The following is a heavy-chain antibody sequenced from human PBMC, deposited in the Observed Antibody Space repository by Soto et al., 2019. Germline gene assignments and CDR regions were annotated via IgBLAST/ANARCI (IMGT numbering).Heavy chain of an antibody. CDR3: ARAGIAAAEWFDP. CDR2: INPNSGGT. CDR1: GYTFTGYY. J-gene: IGHJ5*02. V-gene: IGHV1-2*04. D-gene: IGHD6-13*01. Sequence: ASVKVSCKASGYTFTGYYMHWVRHAPGQGLEWMGWINPNSGGTNYAQKFQGWVTMTRDTSISTAYMELSRLRSDDTAVYYCARAGIAAAEWFDPWGQGTLVTVSS.